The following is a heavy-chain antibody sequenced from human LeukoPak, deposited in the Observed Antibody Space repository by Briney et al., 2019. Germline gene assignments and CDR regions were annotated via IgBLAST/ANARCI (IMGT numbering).Heavy chain of an antibody. CDR2: IHSDGSRI. CDR1: GFTLRSNW. V-gene: IGHV3-74*03. J-gene: IGHJ4*02. Sequence: GSLRLSCAASGFTLRSNWMHWVRQAPGKGLVWVSRIHSDGSRITYADFVKDRFTISRDNAKITLSLQMNSLRVEDTAVYYCVKSSGSYLGDWGQGTLVTVSS. D-gene: IGHD1-26*01. CDR3: VKSSGSYLGD.